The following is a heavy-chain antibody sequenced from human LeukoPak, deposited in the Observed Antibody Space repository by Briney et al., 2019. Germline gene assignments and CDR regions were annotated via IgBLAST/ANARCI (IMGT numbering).Heavy chain of an antibody. V-gene: IGHV4-61*02. D-gene: IGHD2-2*01. J-gene: IGHJ5*02. CDR3: ARSGCSSTSCLFDP. Sequence: SETLSLTCTVSGDSVGSRNYYWSWIRQPAGKGLEWIGRIYTSGSTNYNPSLKSRVTMSVDTSKNQFSLKLSSVTAADTAVYYCARSGCSSTSCLFDPWGQGTLVTVSS. CDR2: IYTSGST. CDR1: GDSVGSRNYY.